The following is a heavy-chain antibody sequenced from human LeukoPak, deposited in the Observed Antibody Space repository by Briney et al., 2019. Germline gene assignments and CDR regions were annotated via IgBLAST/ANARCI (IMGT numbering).Heavy chain of an antibody. CDR2: INHSGST. Sequence: PSETLSLTCTVSGYSISSYYWSWIRQPPGKGLEWIGEINHSGSTNYNPSLKSRVTISVDTSKNQFSLKLSSVTAADTAVYYCAMAITSVAYFDYWGQGTLVTVSS. CDR3: AMAITSVAYFDY. V-gene: IGHV4-34*01. J-gene: IGHJ4*02. CDR1: GYSISSYY. D-gene: IGHD3-16*01.